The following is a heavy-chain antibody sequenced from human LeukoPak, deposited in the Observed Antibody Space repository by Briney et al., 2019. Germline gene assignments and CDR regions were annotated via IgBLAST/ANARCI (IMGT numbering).Heavy chain of an antibody. CDR1: GGSISSSSYY. CDR3: ASGRHSSGYYLPLYNRWFDP. V-gene: IGHV4-39*07. CDR2: INHSGST. Sequence: PSETLSLTCTVSGGSISSSSYYWGWIRQPPGKGLEWIGEINHSGSTNYNPPLKSRVTISVDTSKNQFSLKLSSVTAADTAVYYCASGRHSSGYYLPLYNRWFDPWGQGTLVTVSS. J-gene: IGHJ5*02. D-gene: IGHD3-22*01.